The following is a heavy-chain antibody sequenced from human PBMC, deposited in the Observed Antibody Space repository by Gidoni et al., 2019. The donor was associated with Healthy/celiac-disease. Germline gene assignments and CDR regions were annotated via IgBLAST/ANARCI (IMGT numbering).Heavy chain of an antibody. V-gene: IGHV3-15*01. CDR1: GFNFSNAW. CDR3: TTEDYTIDY. Sequence: EVQLVESGGGLVKPGGSLILSCAASGFNFSNAWMSWVRPAPGKGLEWVGRIKSKTDGGTTDYAAPVKGRFTISRDDSKNTLYLQMNSLKTEDTAVYYCTTEDYTIDYWGQGTLVTVSS. J-gene: IGHJ4*02. D-gene: IGHD4-4*01. CDR2: IKSKTDGGTT.